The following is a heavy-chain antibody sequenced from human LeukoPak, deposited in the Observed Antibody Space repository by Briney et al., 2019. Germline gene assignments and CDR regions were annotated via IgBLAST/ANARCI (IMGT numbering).Heavy chain of an antibody. D-gene: IGHD3-22*01. J-gene: IGHJ4*02. CDR2: INLDGSVI. CDR3: ATSDDSGGSD. V-gene: IGHV3-7*01. Sequence: GGSLRLSCAASGFTFSGYWMSWVRQAPGKGLEWVANINLDGSVIHYVDSAKGRFTISRDNAKNSLYLQMNYLRAEDTALYYCATSDDSGGSDWGQGTLVTVSS. CDR1: GFTFSGYW.